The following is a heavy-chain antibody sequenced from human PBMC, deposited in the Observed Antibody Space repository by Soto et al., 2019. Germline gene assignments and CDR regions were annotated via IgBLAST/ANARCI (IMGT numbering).Heavy chain of an antibody. J-gene: IGHJ5*01. CDR3: ARGYPRSILSTSLTTSYWFDS. Sequence: QVQLQQWGTGLLKPSETLSLHCAVYGESLRGYYWSWIRQTPAMGLEWIGEINHRGTTNHDSSLKRRASISMYTSKNQVSLRLNYVTAADTAVYYCARGYPRSILSTSLTTSYWFDSWGQGTLVTVSS. CDR1: GESLRGYY. D-gene: IGHD2-21*01. CDR2: INHRGTT. V-gene: IGHV4-34*04.